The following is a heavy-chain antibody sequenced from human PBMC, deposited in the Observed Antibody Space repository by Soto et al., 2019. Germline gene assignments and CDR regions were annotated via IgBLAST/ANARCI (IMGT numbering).Heavy chain of an antibody. J-gene: IGHJ6*02. V-gene: IGHV3-30*18. CDR3: AKRMYSSWVNYGMDV. Sequence: GGSLRLSCAASGFTFSSYGMHWVRQAPGKGLEWVAVISYDGSNKYYADSVKGRFTISRDNSKNTLYLQMNSLRAEDTAVYCCAKRMYSSWVNYGMDVWGQGTTVTVSS. D-gene: IGHD6-13*01. CDR1: GFTFSSYG. CDR2: ISYDGSNK.